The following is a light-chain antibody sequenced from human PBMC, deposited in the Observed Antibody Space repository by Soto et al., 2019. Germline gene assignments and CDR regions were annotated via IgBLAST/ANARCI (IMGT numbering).Light chain of an antibody. V-gene: IGKV3-15*01. CDR2: GAS. CDR3: QQYNNWPRT. Sequence: EIVMTQSPGTLSVSPGERATLSCRARQSVSSNLAWYQQKPGQAPRLLIYGASTRATGIPARFSGSRSGTEFTLTISSVQSLDFAVYYCQQYNNWPRTFGQGTKVEIK. CDR1: QSVSSN. J-gene: IGKJ1*01.